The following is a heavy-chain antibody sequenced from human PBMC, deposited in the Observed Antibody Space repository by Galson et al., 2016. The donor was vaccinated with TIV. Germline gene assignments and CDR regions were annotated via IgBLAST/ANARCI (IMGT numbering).Heavy chain of an antibody. Sequence: SLRLSCAASGLSVSINYMTWVRQAPGKGLEWVSLISDGRKTFYHDSVKGRFTISRDNARNSLYLQMNGLRPEDTGLYYCAKDMGQAAISLDHWGRGTPVTVSS. J-gene: IGHJ4*01. V-gene: IGHV3-53*05. CDR3: AKDMGQAAISLDH. D-gene: IGHD1-26*01. CDR1: GLSVSINY. CDR2: ISDGRKT.